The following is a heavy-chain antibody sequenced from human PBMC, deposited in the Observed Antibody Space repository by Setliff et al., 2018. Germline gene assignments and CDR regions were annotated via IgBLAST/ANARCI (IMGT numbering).Heavy chain of an antibody. V-gene: IGHV2-70*12. D-gene: IGHD1-1*01. CDR1: GFSLTTTGMC. CDR2: IDWDDDK. J-gene: IGHJ4*02. CDR3: AHSLGGGNSACFDY. Sequence: SGPTLVNPTQTLTLTCSFSGFSLTTTGMCVNCIRQPPGKALEWLARIDWDDDKFYTTSLKTRLTISKDTSKSQGVLSMTNMGPADTATYYCAHSLGGGNSACFDYWGQGTLVTVSS.